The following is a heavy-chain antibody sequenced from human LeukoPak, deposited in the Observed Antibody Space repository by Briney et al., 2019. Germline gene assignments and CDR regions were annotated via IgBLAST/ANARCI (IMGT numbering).Heavy chain of an antibody. CDR3: ARRNTAMVAGLDY. CDR1: GYTFTTYD. V-gene: IGHV1-8*01. Sequence: ASVKVSCKASGYTFTTYDINRVRQATGQGLEWMGWMNPNSGNTGYAQKFQGRVTMTRNTSISTAFMELSGLRSEDTAVYFCARRNTAMVAGLDYWGQGSLVTVSS. D-gene: IGHD5-18*01. CDR2: MNPNSGNT. J-gene: IGHJ4*02.